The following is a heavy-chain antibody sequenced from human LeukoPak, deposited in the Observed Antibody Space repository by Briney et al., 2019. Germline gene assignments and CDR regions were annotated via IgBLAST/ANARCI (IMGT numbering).Heavy chain of an antibody. Sequence: GGSLRLSCAASGFTFSSYSMNWVRQAPGKGLEWVGVISDDGRRKDYADSVKGRFTISRDNSKDTLYLQMNSLRAEDTAVYYCAKRPSDYGDYVSYFDYWGQGTLVTVSS. V-gene: IGHV3-30*18. CDR3: AKRPSDYGDYVSYFDY. CDR1: GFTFSSYS. J-gene: IGHJ4*02. D-gene: IGHD4-17*01. CDR2: ISDDGRRK.